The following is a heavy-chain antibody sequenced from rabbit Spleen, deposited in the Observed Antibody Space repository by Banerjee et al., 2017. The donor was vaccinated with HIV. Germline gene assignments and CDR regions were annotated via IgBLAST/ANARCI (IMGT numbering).Heavy chain of an antibody. Sequence: QEQLEESGGGLVKPEGSLTLTCTASGFDLSSYYYMCWVRQAPGKGLELIACIYTSSGSTWYASWVNGRFTISRSTSLNTVDLKMTSLTAADTATYFCARGPYASSSGDYTYYFNLWGPGTLVTVS. D-gene: IGHD1-1*01. CDR3: ARGPYASSSGDYTYYFNL. J-gene: IGHJ4*01. V-gene: IGHV1S43*01. CDR1: GFDLSSYYY. CDR2: IYTSSGST.